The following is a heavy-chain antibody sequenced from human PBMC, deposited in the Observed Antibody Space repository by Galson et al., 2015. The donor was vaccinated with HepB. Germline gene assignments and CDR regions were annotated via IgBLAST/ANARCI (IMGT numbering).Heavy chain of an antibody. J-gene: IGHJ4*02. Sequence: SVKVSCKASGYTFTSYDINWVRQAAGQGLEWMGWMNPNSGNTGYAQKFQGRVSMTRNTSISTAYMELSSLGSEDTAVYYCARGYSDGPPNKYLDYWGQGTLLTVSS. CDR3: ARGYSDGPPNKYLDY. CDR1: GYTFTSYD. V-gene: IGHV1-8*01. CDR2: MNPNSGNT. D-gene: IGHD4-11*01.